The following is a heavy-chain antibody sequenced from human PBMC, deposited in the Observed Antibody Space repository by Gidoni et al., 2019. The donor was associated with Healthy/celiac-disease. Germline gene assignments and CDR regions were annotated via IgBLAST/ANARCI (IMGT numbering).Heavy chain of an antibody. J-gene: IGHJ4*02. V-gene: IGHV5-10-1*03. CDR1: GDSVTSYW. CDR2: LAPVASST. CDR3: ARHVYSGYDGFDY. D-gene: IGHD5-12*01. Sequence: EVQLVQSGAEGKKPGEYLRISCKGAGDSVTSYWISWVRQMPGKGLEWMGRLAPVASSTTSSPSFHGPVTISADKSISTAYLQCSSLTASDTAMYYFARHVYSGYDGFDYWGQGPLVTVSS.